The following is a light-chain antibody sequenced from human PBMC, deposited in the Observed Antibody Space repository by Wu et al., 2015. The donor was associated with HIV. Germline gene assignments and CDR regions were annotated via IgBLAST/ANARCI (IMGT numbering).Light chain of an antibody. CDR3: QQYGTSPYS. CDR2: GXS. J-gene: IGKJ2*03. V-gene: IGKV3-20*01. CDR1: QSVRDD. Sequence: EIVMTQSPATLSVSPGERVTLSCRASQSVRDDLAWYQQKPGQAPRLLIYGXSTRATGIPDRFSGSGSGTDFTLTITRLEPEDFAVYYCQQYGTSPYSFGQGTKLQIK.